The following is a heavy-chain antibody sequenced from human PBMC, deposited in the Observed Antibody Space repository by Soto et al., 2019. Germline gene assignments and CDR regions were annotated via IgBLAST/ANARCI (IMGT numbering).Heavy chain of an antibody. Sequence: GGSLRLSCAASGFTFSSYWMHWVRQAPGKGLVWVSRINSDGSSTSYADSVKGRFTISRDNAKNTLYLQMNSLRAEDTAVYYCARSLGYCSSTSCYDYYYYYMDVWGKGTTVTVSS. D-gene: IGHD2-2*01. J-gene: IGHJ6*03. CDR2: INSDGSST. V-gene: IGHV3-74*01. CDR3: ARSLGYCSSTSCYDYYYYYMDV. CDR1: GFTFSSYW.